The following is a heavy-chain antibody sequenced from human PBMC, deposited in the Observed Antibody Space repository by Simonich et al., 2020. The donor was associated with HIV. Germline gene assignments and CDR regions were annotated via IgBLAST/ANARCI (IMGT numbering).Heavy chain of an antibody. CDR1: GYTLTELS. Sequence: QVQLVQSGAAVKKPGASVKVSCKVSGYTLTELSLDWVRQTPGKGLEWMGHIDPKDGETMYGQKFQVIITMTEDTSTDTAYMELSSLRSDDTAVYYCATDSPEYPSSWFADVFDIWGQGTLVTVSS. D-gene: IGHD6-13*01. CDR2: IDPKDGET. CDR3: ATDSPEYPSSWFADVFDI. J-gene: IGHJ3*02. V-gene: IGHV1-24*01.